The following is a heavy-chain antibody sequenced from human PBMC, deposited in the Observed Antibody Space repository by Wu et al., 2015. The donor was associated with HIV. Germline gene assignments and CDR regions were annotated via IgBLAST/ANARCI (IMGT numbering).Heavy chain of an antibody. CDR1: GYTFTTYD. CDR3: MIYLHWANGYLKDH. J-gene: IGHJ4*02. CDR2: MNPNSGNT. D-gene: IGHD3/OR15-3a*01. Sequence: QVQLVQSGAEVKKPGASVKVSCKASGYTFTTYDINWVRQATGHGLEWMGWMNPNSGNTGYAQKFQGRVTMTRNTSITTAYMELSSLTSDDTAVYYCMIYLHWANGYLKDHWGQGTQVTVSS. V-gene: IGHV1-8*01.